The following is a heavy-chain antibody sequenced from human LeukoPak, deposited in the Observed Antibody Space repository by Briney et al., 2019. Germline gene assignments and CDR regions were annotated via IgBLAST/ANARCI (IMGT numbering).Heavy chain of an antibody. V-gene: IGHV1-24*01. D-gene: IGHD5-12*01. CDR2: FDPEEGKT. CDR1: GYRLNELS. Sequence: ASVKVSCKVSGYRLNELSIHWVRQGPGKGLEWMGGFDPEEGKTIYAQKLQGRVSMTEDTSTDTAFMELRSLRSEDTAVYYCATNTYNGYAIDSWGQGTLITVSS. J-gene: IGHJ4*02. CDR3: ATNTYNGYAIDS.